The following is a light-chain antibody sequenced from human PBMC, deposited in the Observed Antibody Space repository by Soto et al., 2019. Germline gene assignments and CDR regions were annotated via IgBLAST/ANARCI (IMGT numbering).Light chain of an antibody. CDR3: AAWDDSLSGSYV. Sequence: QSVLTQPPSASGTPGQRVTISCSGSSSNIGSNYVYWYQQLPGTAPKLLIYRNNQRPSGVPDRFSGSKSGTSASLAISGLRSEDEADYYCAAWDDSLSGSYVFGTGDQSHRP. V-gene: IGLV1-47*01. J-gene: IGLJ1*01. CDR2: RNN. CDR1: SSNIGSNY.